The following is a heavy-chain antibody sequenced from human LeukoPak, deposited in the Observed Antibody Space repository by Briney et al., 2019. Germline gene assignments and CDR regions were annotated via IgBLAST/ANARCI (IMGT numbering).Heavy chain of an antibody. CDR2: IIPIFGTA. Sequence: VASVKVSCKASGGTFSSYAISWVRQAPGQGLEWMGGIIPIFGTANYAQKFQGRVTITADESTSTAYMELSSLRPEDTAVYYCARDRDYYDSSGPGRALDAFDIWGQGTMVTVSS. D-gene: IGHD3-22*01. CDR1: GGTFSSYA. CDR3: ARDRDYYDSSGPGRALDAFDI. V-gene: IGHV1-69*13. J-gene: IGHJ3*02.